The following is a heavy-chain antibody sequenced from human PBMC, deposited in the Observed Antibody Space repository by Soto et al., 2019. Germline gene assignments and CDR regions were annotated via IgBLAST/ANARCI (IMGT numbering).Heavy chain of an antibody. J-gene: IGHJ6*02. Sequence: QITLKESGPALVKPTHTLTLTCTLSGFSLTTGGVAVGWIRQPPGKALELLALIYWDDAKRYSPSLKSRLTITKDTSKNQVVLTMTNVDPVDTATYYCAHTKLHYYYYAMDVWGQGTTVTVSS. D-gene: IGHD1-26*01. V-gene: IGHV2-5*02. CDR2: IYWDDAK. CDR1: GFSLTTGGVA. CDR3: AHTKLHYYYYAMDV.